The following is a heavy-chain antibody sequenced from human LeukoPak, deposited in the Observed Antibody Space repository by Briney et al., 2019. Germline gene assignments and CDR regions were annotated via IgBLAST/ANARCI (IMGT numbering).Heavy chain of an antibody. J-gene: IGHJ4*02. CDR1: GFTLSTYW. V-gene: IGHV3-21*01. Sequence: PGGSLRLSCTASGFTLSTYWMHWVRQPPGKGLEWVSSISSGSLSIDYADSVKGRSTISRDNAKNSLHLQMNSLRAEDTAVYYCASRYTSGWYLFWGQGTLVTVSS. D-gene: IGHD6-19*01. CDR3: ASRYTSGWYLF. CDR2: ISSGSLSI.